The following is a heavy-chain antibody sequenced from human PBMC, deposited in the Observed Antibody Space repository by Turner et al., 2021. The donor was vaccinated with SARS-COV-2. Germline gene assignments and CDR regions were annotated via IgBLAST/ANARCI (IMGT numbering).Heavy chain of an antibody. V-gene: IGHV1-24*01. CDR3: ATCRDGYNWGAFHI. D-gene: IGHD5-12*01. J-gene: IGHJ3*02. Sequence: VRLVQSGAEVKKPGASVKVSCKASGYTLTELSMHWVRQAPGKGLEWMGGFEPEDGETIYAQKFQGRVTMTEDTSTDTAYMGLSSLRSEDTAGYYCATCRDGYNWGAFHIWGQGTMVTVSS. CDR2: FEPEDGET. CDR1: GYTLTELS.